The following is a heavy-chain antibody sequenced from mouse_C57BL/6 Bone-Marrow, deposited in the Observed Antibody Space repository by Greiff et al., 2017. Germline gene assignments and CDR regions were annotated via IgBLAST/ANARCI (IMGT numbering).Heavy chain of an antibody. J-gene: IGHJ2*01. V-gene: IGHV5-6*01. CDR1: GFTFSSYG. CDR2: ISSGGSYT. CDR3: AIYPYYFDY. Sequence: EVMLVESGGDLVKPGGSLKLSCAASGFTFSSYGMSWVRQTPDKRLEWVATISSGGSYTYYPDSVKGRFTISRDTAKNTLYLQMSSLKSEDTAMYYCAIYPYYFDYWGQCTTLTVSS.